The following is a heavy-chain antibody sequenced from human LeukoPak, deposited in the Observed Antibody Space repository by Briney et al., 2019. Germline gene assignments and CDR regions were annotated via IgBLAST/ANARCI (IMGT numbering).Heavy chain of an antibody. Sequence: SETLSLTCTVSGGSISSGSYYWSWIRQPAGKGLEWIGHIYTSGSTNYNPSLKSRVTISVDTSKNQFSLKLSSVTAADTAVYYCARWDTAMVNAFDIWGQGTMVTVSS. V-gene: IGHV4-61*09. CDR2: IYTSGST. CDR1: GGSISSGSYY. CDR3: ARWDTAMVNAFDI. D-gene: IGHD5-18*01. J-gene: IGHJ3*02.